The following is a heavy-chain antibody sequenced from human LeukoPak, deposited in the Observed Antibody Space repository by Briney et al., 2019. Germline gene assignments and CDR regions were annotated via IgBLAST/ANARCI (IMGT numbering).Heavy chain of an antibody. J-gene: IGHJ4*02. D-gene: IGHD5-18*01. V-gene: IGHV4-59*01. CDR1: GGSISSYY. CDR2: MYFGGSS. Sequence: SETLSLTCTVSGGSISSYYWSWIRQPPGKGLEWIGYMYFGGSSNYNPSLKSRVTISVDTSMNQLSLNLNSVTAADTAVYYCTRASRGYSYGFAEYWGQGTLVTVSS. CDR3: TRASRGYSYGFAEY.